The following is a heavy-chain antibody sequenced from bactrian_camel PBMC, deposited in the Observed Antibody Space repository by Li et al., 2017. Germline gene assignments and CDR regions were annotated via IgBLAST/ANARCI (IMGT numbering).Heavy chain of an antibody. J-gene: IGHJ4*01. V-gene: IGHV3S60*01. Sequence: VQLVESGGGLVQAGGPLRLSCSVSGLTFGDFPMGWFRQTPGKDSEGVACIDWSGRDTHYADSAKGRFTISRDNTKNTLYLQLNSLKTEDTAMYYCTLGYLPNYPTKGQGTQVTVS. CDR2: IDWSGRDT. D-gene: IGHD2*01. CDR1: GLTFGDFP.